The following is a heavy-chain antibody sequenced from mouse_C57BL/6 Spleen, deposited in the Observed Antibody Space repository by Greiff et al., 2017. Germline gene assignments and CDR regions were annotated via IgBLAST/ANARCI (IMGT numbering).Heavy chain of an antibody. CDR3: ARGGGYSFDY. V-gene: IGHV1-50*01. J-gene: IGHJ2*01. Sequence: VQLQQPGAELVKPGASVKLSCKASGYTFTSYWMQWVKQRPGQGLEWIGEIDPSDSYTNYNQKFKGKATLTVDTSSSTAYMQLSSLTSEDSAVYYCARGGGYSFDYWGQGTTLTVSS. CDR2: IDPSDSYT. CDR1: GYTFTSYW. D-gene: IGHD1-1*02.